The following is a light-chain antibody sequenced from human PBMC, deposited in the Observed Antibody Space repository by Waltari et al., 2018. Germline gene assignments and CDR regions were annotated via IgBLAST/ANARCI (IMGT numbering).Light chain of an antibody. CDR1: SLRSYY. CDR2: GKN. J-gene: IGLJ2*01. Sequence: SSELTQDPAVSVALGQTVRLTCQGDSLRSYYASWYPQKPGQTPVLVIYGKNNRPSGIPDRVSGSSSGNTASLTITGAQAEDEADYYCNSRDSSGNHPHVVFGGGTKLTVL. CDR3: NSRDSSGNHPHVV. V-gene: IGLV3-19*01.